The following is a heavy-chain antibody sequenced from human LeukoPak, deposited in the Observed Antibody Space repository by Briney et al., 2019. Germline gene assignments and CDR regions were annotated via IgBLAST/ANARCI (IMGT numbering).Heavy chain of an antibody. D-gene: IGHD4-17*01. CDR2: INPSGGST. Sequence: ASVKVSCKASGYIFTSYNMNWVRQAPGQGLEWMGIINPSGGSTNYAQKFQGRVTMTRDTSTSTAYMELRSLRSDDTAVYYCARDTGYYFDYWGQGTLVTVSS. V-gene: IGHV1-46*01. CDR3: ARDTGYYFDY. J-gene: IGHJ4*02. CDR1: GYIFTSYN.